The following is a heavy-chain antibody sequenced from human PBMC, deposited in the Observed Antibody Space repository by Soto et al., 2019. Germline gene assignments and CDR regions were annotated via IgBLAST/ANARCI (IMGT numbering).Heavy chain of an antibody. CDR2: ISGGGDNT. J-gene: IGHJ4*02. Sequence: EVQLLDSGGGLVQPGGSLRRYCEASGFTFSNYAMNWVRQAPGKGLEWVLGISGGGDNTYYADSVKGRFTISRDNSKNTVFLQMNSLRADDTAVYYCAKERLARGFDYWGQGTLVTVSS. V-gene: IGHV3-23*01. CDR1: GFTFSNYA. CDR3: AKERLARGFDY.